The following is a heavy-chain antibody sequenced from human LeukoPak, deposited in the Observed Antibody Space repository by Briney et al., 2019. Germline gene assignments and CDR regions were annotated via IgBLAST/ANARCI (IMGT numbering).Heavy chain of an antibody. D-gene: IGHD4-11*01. CDR2: IYHSGRT. V-gene: IGHV4-38-2*01. Sequence: PWETLSLTCAVSGYSITSCYYWAWIRQPPGRGLGWFGNIYHSGRTYYNASLKGRFTISVDNSTNNFYLQLSCVTAADPAVYYCARRYSNYFFDYWGQGPLVTVSS. J-gene: IGHJ4*02. CDR1: GYSITSCYY. CDR3: ARRYSNYFFDY.